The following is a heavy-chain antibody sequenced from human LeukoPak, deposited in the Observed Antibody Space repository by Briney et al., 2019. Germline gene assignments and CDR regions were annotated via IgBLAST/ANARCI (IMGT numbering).Heavy chain of an antibody. V-gene: IGHV1-46*01. CDR2: INPSGGST. Sequence: ASVKVSCKASGYTFTSYYMHWVRQAPGQGLEWMGIINPSGGSTSHAQKFQGRVTMTRDTSTSTVYMELSSLRSEDTAVYYCARAGKLERRPLPLDYWGQGTLVTVSS. D-gene: IGHD1-1*01. CDR1: GYTFTSYY. J-gene: IGHJ4*02. CDR3: ARAGKLERRPLPLDY.